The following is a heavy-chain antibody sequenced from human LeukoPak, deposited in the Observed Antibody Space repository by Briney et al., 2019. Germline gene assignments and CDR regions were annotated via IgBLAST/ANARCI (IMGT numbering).Heavy chain of an antibody. Sequence: PGGSLRLSCAASGSTFSSYAVSWVRQAPGKGLEWVSAISGSGSSTYYADSVKGRFTISRDNSKNSLYLQMNSLRAEDTALYYCAKDLGYNSSSIDYWGQGTLVTVSS. J-gene: IGHJ4*02. CDR2: ISGSGSST. D-gene: IGHD6-13*01. CDR1: GSTFSSYA. V-gene: IGHV3-23*01. CDR3: AKDLGYNSSSIDY.